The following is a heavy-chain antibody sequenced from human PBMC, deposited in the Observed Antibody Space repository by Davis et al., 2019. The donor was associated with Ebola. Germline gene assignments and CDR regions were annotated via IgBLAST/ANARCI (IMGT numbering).Heavy chain of an antibody. CDR1: GYTFTYRY. J-gene: IGHJ5*02. Sequence: SVKVSCKASGYTFTYRYLHWVRQAPGQGLEWMGGIIPIFGTANYAQKFQGRVTITADESTSTAYMELSSLRSEDTAVYYCARTGYSYGQDWFDPWGQGTLVTVSS. CDR2: IIPIFGTA. V-gene: IGHV1-69*13. D-gene: IGHD5-18*01. CDR3: ARTGYSYGQDWFDP.